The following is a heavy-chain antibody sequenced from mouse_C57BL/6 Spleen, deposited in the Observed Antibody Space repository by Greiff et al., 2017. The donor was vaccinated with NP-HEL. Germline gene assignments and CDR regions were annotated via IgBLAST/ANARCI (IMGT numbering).Heavy chain of an antibody. CDR3: ARKEITTVVATGGAMDY. V-gene: IGHV5-17*01. CDR2: ISSGSSTI. CDR1: GFTFSDYG. J-gene: IGHJ4*01. D-gene: IGHD1-1*01. Sequence: EVMLVESGGGLVKPGGSLKLSCAASGFTFSDYGMHWVRQAPEKGLEWVAYISSGSSTIYYADTVKGRFTISRDNAKNTLFLQMTSLRSEDTAMYYCARKEITTVVATGGAMDYWGQGTSVTVSS.